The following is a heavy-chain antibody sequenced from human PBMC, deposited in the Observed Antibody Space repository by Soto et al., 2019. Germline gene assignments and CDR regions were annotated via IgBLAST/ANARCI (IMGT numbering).Heavy chain of an antibody. CDR3: AKATTNGGWFNPFDS. J-gene: IGHJ4*02. CDR2: LSGSGTST. CDR1: GFSFVNYA. D-gene: IGHD6-19*01. Sequence: GGSLRLSCAASGFSFVNYAMNWVRQAPRKGLEWVSGLSGSGTSTYYADSVKGWFTISRDNSRDTLFLQMNSLTADDTAVYYCAKATTNGGWFNPFDSWGQGALVTVSS. V-gene: IGHV3-23*01.